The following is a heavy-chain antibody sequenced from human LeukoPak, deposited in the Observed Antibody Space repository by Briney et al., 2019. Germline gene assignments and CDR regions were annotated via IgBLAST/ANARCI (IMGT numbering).Heavy chain of an antibody. V-gene: IGHV1-2*02. CDR1: GYTFTGYY. CDR3: ARAGHYYDSSGYSTRGAFDI. J-gene: IGHJ3*02. CDR2: INPNSGGT. D-gene: IGHD3-22*01. Sequence: ASVKVSCKASGYTFTGYYMHWVRQAPGQGLEWMGWINPNSGGTSYAQKFQGRVTMTRDTSISTAYMELSRLRSDDTAVYYCARAGHYYDSSGYSTRGAFDIWGQGTMVTVSS.